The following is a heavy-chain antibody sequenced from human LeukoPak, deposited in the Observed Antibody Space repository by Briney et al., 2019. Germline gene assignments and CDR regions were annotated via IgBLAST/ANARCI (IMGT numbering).Heavy chain of an antibody. CDR1: GYNFIHYW. CDR3: ARRNWNSGYYLDL. CDR2: IYPADSDT. D-gene: IGHD3-22*01. J-gene: IGHJ4*02. V-gene: IGHV5-51*01. Sequence: GESLKISCEASGYNFIHYWISWVRQVPGKGLEWMGIIYPADSDTKYSPSFHGQVTISADKSISTAYLQLVNLKPSDTAIYYCARRNWNSGYYLDLWGQGTPVTVSS.